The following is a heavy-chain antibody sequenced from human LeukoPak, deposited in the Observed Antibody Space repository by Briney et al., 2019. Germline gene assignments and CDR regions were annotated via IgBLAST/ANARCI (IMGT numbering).Heavy chain of an antibody. CDR1: GYIFIELS. D-gene: IGHD5-18*01. V-gene: IGHV1-24*01. CDR2: FNPEDGET. J-gene: IGHJ4*02. Sequence: ASVKVSCKVSGYIFIELSMHWVRQAPGQGLEWMGGFNPEDGETFYAQKFQGRVTITRNTSISTAYMELSSLRSEDTAVYYCARGYSYGPLDYWGQGTLVTVSS. CDR3: ARGYSYGPLDY.